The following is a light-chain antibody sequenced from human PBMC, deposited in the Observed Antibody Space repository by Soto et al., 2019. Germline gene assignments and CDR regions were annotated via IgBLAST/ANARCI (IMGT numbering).Light chain of an antibody. J-gene: IGLJ1*01. Sequence: QSALTQPRSVSGSPGQSVTISCTGTSSDVGAYNYVSWYQHHPGKAPKFMIYDVSKRPSGVPHRFSGSKSGNTASLTISGLQAEDEADYYCCSYAGSYTGVFGTGTKVTVL. V-gene: IGLV2-11*01. CDR2: DVS. CDR1: SSDVGAYNY. CDR3: CSYAGSYTGV.